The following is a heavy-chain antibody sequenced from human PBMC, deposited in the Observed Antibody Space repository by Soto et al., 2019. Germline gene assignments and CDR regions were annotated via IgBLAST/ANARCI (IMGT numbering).Heavy chain of an antibody. D-gene: IGHD3-9*01. V-gene: IGHV4-39*01. Sequence: QLQLQESGPGPVKPSETLSLNCTVSGGSISSSGYYWDWIRQPPGKGLEWIGSIYYSGNSYYNPSLKSRVTISVDTSKNQLSLKLSSVTAADTAVYYCARQAPPDYDILPAYYEGSAFDIWGQGTMVTVSS. CDR2: IYYSGNS. J-gene: IGHJ3*02. CDR3: ARQAPPDYDILPAYYEGSAFDI. CDR1: GGSISSSGYY.